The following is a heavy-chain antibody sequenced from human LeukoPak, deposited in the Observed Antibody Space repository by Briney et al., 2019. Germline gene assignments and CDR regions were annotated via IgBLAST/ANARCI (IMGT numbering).Heavy chain of an antibody. CDR2: IYSGGST. CDR3: ASRSVDYDSSGDAFDI. V-gene: IGHV3-53*01. CDR1: GFTVSSNY. J-gene: IGHJ3*02. D-gene: IGHD3-22*01. Sequence: PGGSLRLSCAASGFTVSSNYMSWVRQAPGKGLEWVSVIYSGGSTYYANSVKGRFTISRDNSKNTLYLQMNSLRAEDTAVYYCASRSVDYDSSGDAFDIWGQGTMVTVSS.